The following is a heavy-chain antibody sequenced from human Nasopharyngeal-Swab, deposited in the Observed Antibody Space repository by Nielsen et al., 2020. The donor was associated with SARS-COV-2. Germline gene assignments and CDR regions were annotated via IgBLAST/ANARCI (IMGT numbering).Heavy chain of an antibody. CDR2: IHFGDNT. V-gene: IGHV3-53*01. J-gene: IGHJ6*03. Sequence: WIRQPPGKGLEWVAVIHFGDNTYYADSVKGRFTISRDNSKNTLYLQMNNLRAEDTAVYYCARDRTGESTTFGENIFYYYYMDVWGKGTTVTVSS. D-gene: IGHD3-16*01. CDR3: ARDRTGESTTFGENIFYYYYMDV.